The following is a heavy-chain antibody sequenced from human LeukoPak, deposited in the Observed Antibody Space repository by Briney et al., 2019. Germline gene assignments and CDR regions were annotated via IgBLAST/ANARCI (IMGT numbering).Heavy chain of an antibody. D-gene: IGHD3-10*01. CDR2: FDPEDGET. CDR3: ARDLGSGSYLAPLGY. J-gene: IGHJ4*02. V-gene: IGHV1-24*01. CDR1: GYTLTELS. Sequence: ASVKVSCKVSGYTLTELSMHWVRQAPGKGLEWMGGFDPEDGETIYAQKFQGRVTMTEDTSTDTAYMELSSLRSEDTAVYYCARDLGSGSYLAPLGYWGQGTLVTVSS.